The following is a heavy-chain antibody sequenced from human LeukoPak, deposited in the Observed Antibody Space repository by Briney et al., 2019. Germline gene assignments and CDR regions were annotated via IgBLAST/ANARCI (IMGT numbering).Heavy chain of an antibody. D-gene: IGHD2-8*01. J-gene: IGHJ4*02. CDR3: AKGTKGTFDY. Sequence: PGGSLRLSCTASGFTFSSYGMSWVRQAPGKGLEWVSAISGSGGSTYYADSVKGRFTISRDNSKNTLYLQMNSLRAEDTAVYYCAKGTKGTFDYWGQGTLVTVSS. CDR1: GFTFSSYG. CDR2: ISGSGGST. V-gene: IGHV3-23*01.